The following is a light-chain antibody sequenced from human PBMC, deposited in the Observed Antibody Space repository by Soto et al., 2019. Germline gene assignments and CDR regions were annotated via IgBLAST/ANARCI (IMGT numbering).Light chain of an antibody. CDR3: QSYGGSLSGDV. V-gene: IGLV1-40*01. CDR1: SSNIGPEYD. CDR2: GNN. J-gene: IGLJ1*01. Sequence: QAVVTQPPSVSGAPGQRVTVSCTGLSSNIGPEYDVHWYQQLPRTAPKLLIYGNNNRPSGVPDRFSGSKSGTSASLAITGLQAEDEADYYCQSYGGSLSGDVFGTGTKLTVL.